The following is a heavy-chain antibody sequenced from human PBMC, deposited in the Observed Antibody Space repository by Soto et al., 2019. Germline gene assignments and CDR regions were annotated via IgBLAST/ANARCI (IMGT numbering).Heavy chain of an antibody. J-gene: IGHJ4*02. V-gene: IGHV3-9*01. D-gene: IGHD6-19*01. Sequence: EVQLVESGGGLVQPGRSLRLSCAASGFTFDDYAMHWVRQAPGKGLEWVSGISWNSGSIGYADSVKGRFTISRDNAKNSLYLQMTSLRAEDTALYYCAKGVYSSGWYYFDYWGQGTLVTVSS. CDR2: ISWNSGSI. CDR3: AKGVYSSGWYYFDY. CDR1: GFTFDDYA.